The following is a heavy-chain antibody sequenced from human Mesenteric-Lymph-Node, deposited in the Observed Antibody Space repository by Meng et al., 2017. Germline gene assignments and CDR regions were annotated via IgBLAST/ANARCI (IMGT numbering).Heavy chain of an antibody. CDR2: IIPIFGTA. J-gene: IGHJ6*02. CDR1: GGTFSSYA. CDR3: ARPSRKYYYGMDV. D-gene: IGHD1-14*01. V-gene: IGHV1-69*13. Sequence: SVKVSCKASGGTFSSYAISWVRQAPGQGLEWMGGIIPIFGTANYAQKFQGRVTITADESTSTVYMELSSLRSEDTAVYYCARPSRKYYYGMDVWGQGTTVTVSS.